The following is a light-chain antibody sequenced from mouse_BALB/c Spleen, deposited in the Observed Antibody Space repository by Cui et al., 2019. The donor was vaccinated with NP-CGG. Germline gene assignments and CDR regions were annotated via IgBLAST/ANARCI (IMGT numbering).Light chain of an antibody. J-gene: IGLJ1*01. CDR3: ALWYSNHWV. CDR2: GTN. Sequence: QPVVTPESAPTTSPGETVTLTCRPSTGAVTTSNYANWVQEKPDHLFTGLIGGTNNRAPGVPARFSGSLIGDKAALTITGAQTEDEAIYFCALWYSNHWVFGGGTKLTVL. CDR1: TGAVTTSNY. V-gene: IGLV1*01.